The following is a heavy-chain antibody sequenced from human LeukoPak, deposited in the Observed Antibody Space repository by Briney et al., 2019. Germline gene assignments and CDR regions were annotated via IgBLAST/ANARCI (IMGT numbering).Heavy chain of an antibody. CDR2: INTNTGNP. J-gene: IGHJ4*02. CDR3: ARVLGAEYDSSGYFDY. D-gene: IGHD3-22*01. Sequence: ASVKVSCKASGYTFTSYAMNWARQAPGQGLEWMGWINTNTGNPTYAQGFTGRFVFSLDTSVSTAYLQISSLKAEDTAVYYCARVLGAEYDSSGYFDYWGQGTLVTVSS. CDR1: GYTFTSYA. V-gene: IGHV7-4-1*02.